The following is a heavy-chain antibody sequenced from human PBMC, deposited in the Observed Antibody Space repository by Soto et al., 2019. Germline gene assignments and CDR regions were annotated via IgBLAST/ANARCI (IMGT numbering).Heavy chain of an antibody. CDR2: IYYSGST. CDR1: GGSISSGGYY. J-gene: IGHJ5*02. Sequence: TSETLSLTCTVSGGSISSGGYYWSWIRQHPGKGLEWIGYIYYSGSTYYNPSLKSRVTISVDTSKNQFSLKLSSVTAADTAVYYCARVVVLMVYARNWFDHWGQGTLVTVSS. D-gene: IGHD2-8*01. V-gene: IGHV4-31*03. CDR3: ARVVVLMVYARNWFDH.